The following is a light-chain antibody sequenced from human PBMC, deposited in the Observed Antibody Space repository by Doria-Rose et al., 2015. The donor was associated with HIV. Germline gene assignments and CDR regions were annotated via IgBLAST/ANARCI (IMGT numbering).Light chain of an antibody. J-gene: IGKJ2*01. CDR3: QQYYTTPTYT. V-gene: IGKV1-NL1*01. CDR2: GAS. CDR1: QDISNS. Sequence: TQPPSSLSASGGDSVTITCRASQDISNSLAGYQQVPGKAPKLLVYGASRLETGVPSSFSGSGSGTDYTLTISGLQPEDFATYYCQQYYTTPTYTFGQGTKLEIK.